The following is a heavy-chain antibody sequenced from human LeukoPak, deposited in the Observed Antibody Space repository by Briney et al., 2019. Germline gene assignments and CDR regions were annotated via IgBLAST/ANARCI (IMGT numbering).Heavy chain of an antibody. V-gene: IGHV4-39*01. D-gene: IGHD1-26*01. J-gene: IGHJ4*02. CDR3: ARGSRRLADFHY. Sequence: PSETLSLTCTVSGDSISSSDYYWGWIRQPPGKGLGWIGTVSYSGSTYYNPSLQSRVTISVDTSKNQFSLELSSVTAADTAVYYCARGSRRLADFHYWGQGTLVTVSS. CDR2: VSYSGST. CDR1: GDSISSSDYY.